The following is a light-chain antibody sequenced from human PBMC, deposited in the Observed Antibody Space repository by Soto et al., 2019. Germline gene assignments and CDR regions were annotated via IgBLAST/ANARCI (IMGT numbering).Light chain of an antibody. CDR3: QQYGRSPFT. CDR1: QSVSSNN. CDR2: CAS. V-gene: IGKV3-20*01. Sequence: EIVLTQSPGTLSLSPGERATLSCRASQSVSSNNLAWYQQRPGQAPRVVIYCASTRATGIPERFSDSGSVTDFTLTISRLEPEDFAAYYCQQYGRSPFTFGPGTKVDIK. J-gene: IGKJ3*01.